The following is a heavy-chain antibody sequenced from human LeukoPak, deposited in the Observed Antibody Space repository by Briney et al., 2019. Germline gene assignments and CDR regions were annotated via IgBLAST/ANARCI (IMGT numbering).Heavy chain of an antibody. CDR1: GFTFSNAW. Sequence: GGSLRISCAASGFTFSNAWMSWVRQAPGKGLEWVGRIKSKTDGGTTDYAAPVKGRFTISRDDSKNTLYLQMNSLKTEDTAVYYCTTAYYDILTGYFDYWGQGTLVTVSS. V-gene: IGHV3-15*01. CDR2: IKSKTDGGTT. J-gene: IGHJ4*02. D-gene: IGHD3-9*01. CDR3: TTAYYDILTGYFDY.